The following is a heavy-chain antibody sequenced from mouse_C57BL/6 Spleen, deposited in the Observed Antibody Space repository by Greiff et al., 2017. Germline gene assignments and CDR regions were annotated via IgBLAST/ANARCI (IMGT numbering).Heavy chain of an antibody. J-gene: IGHJ1*03. CDR2: IHPNSGST. V-gene: IGHV1-64*01. D-gene: IGHD1-1*01. CDR1: GYTFTSYW. Sequence: QVQLQQPGAELVKPGASVKLSCKASGYTFTSYWMHWVKQRPGQGLEWIGMIHPNSGSTNYNEKFKSKATLTVDKSSSTAYMQLSSLTSEDSAVYYCARPITTVVATGDWYFDVWGTGTTVTVSS. CDR3: ARPITTVVATGDWYFDV.